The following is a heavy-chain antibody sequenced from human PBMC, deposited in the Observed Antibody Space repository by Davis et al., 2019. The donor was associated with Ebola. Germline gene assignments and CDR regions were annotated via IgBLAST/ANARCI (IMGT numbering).Heavy chain of an antibody. V-gene: IGHV4-34*01. CDR1: GFTFSNYW. D-gene: IGHD3-22*01. CDR2: INHSGST. Sequence: ESLKISCAASGFTFSNYWMSWVRQPPGKGLEWIGEINHSGSTNYNPSLKSRVTISVDTSKNQFSLKLSSVTAADTAVYYCARVRPHYDSSGYYYIVGDYWGQGTLVTVSS. J-gene: IGHJ4*02. CDR3: ARVRPHYDSSGYYYIVGDY.